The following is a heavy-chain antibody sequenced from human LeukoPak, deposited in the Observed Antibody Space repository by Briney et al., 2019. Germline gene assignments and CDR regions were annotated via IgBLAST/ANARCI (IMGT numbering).Heavy chain of an antibody. V-gene: IGHV3-23*01. CDR2: ISGGGGTT. CDR1: GFTFSSYA. J-gene: IGHJ3*02. D-gene: IGHD2-15*01. Sequence: PGGSLRLSCAASGFTFSSYAMTWVRQAPGKGLEWVSAISGGGGTTYYADSVKGRFTISRDNSKNTLYLQMNSLRAEDTAVYYCAREIKDCSGGSCYFGDAFDIWGQGTMVTVSS. CDR3: AREIKDCSGGSCYFGDAFDI.